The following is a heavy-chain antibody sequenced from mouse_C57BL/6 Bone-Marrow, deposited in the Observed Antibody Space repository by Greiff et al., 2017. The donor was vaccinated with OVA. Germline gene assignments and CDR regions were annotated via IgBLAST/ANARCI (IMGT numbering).Heavy chain of an antibody. Sequence: VQLKQSGPELVKPGASVKISCKASGYSFTGYYMNWVKQSPEKSLEWIGEINPSTGGTTYNQKFKAKATLTVDKSSSTAYMQLKSLTSDDSAVYYCARGWLLPSYWYFDVWGTGTTVTVSS. J-gene: IGHJ1*03. CDR3: ARGWLLPSYWYFDV. D-gene: IGHD2-3*01. CDR1: GYSFTGYY. CDR2: INPSTGGT. V-gene: IGHV1-42*01.